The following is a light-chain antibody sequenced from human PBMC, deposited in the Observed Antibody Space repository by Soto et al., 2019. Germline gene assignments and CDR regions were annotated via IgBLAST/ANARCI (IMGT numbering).Light chain of an antibody. CDR1: NSDAGGYDR. V-gene: IGLV2-14*01. J-gene: IGLJ3*02. CDR3: ISYIPSTTTHWV. CDR2: EVY. Sequence: QSALTQPASVSGSPGQSITISCTGTNSDAGGYDRVSWYQHHPGKAPKLLIFEVYNRPSGISDRFSGSKSGDTASLTISGLQAEDEADYYCISYIPSTTTHWVFGGGTKVTVL.